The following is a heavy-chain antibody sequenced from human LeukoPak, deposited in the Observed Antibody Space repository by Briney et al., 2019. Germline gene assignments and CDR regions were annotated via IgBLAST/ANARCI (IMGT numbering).Heavy chain of an antibody. J-gene: IGHJ6*03. V-gene: IGHV1-8*03. CDR1: GYTFTGYF. CDR3: ARGTKGYYYDSSGYYYGVKNVYYMDV. D-gene: IGHD3-22*01. CDR2: MNPNSGNT. Sequence: ASVKVSCKASGYTFTGYFMHWVRQATGQGLEWMGWMNPNSGNTGYAQKFQGRVTITRNTSISTAYMELSSLRSEDTAVYYCARGTKGYYYDSSGYYYGVKNVYYMDVWGKGTTVTVSS.